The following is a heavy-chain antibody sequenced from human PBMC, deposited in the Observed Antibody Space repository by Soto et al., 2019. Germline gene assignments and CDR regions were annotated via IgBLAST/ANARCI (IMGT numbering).Heavy chain of an antibody. V-gene: IGHV3-30*18. J-gene: IGHJ6*02. CDR3: AKDYPTTIFGVVYYYYGMDV. D-gene: IGHD3-3*01. CDR2: ISYDGSNK. Sequence: SCKASAFTFSSYGMHWVRQAPGKGLEWVAVISYDGSNKYYADSLKGRFTISRDNSKNTLYLQMNSLRAEDTAVYYCAKDYPTTIFGVVYYYYGMDVWGQGTTVTVS. CDR1: AFTFSSYG.